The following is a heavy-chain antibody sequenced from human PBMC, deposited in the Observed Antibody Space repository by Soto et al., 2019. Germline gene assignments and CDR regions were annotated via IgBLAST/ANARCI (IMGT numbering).Heavy chain of an antibody. D-gene: IGHD2-2*01. CDR1: GGSISSGGYY. Sequence: SETLSLTCTVSGGSISSGGYYWSWIRQHPGKGLEWIGYIYYSGSTYYNPSLKSRVTISVDTSKNQFSLKLSSVTAADTAVYYCASWGGRGIVVVPTSYWGQGTLVTVSS. CDR2: IYYSGST. CDR3: ASWGGRGIVVVPTSY. V-gene: IGHV4-31*03. J-gene: IGHJ4*02.